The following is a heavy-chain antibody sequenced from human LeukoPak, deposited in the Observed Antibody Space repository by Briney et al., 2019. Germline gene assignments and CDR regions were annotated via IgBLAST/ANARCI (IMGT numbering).Heavy chain of an antibody. CDR3: AKSPRQWLVRYFDY. CDR2: IRYDGSNK. J-gene: IGHJ4*02. V-gene: IGHV3-30*02. D-gene: IGHD6-19*01. Sequence: GGSLRLSCAASGFTFSDYYMSWIRQAPGKGLEWVAFIRYDGSNKYYADSVKGRFTISRDNSKNTLYLQMNSLRAEDTAVYYCAKSPRQWLVRYFDYWGQGTLVTVSS. CDR1: GFTFSDYY.